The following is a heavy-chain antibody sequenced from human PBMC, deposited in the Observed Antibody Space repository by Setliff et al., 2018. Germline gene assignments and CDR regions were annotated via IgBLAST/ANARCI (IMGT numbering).Heavy chain of an antibody. CDR3: ARDAIAVAGYYYYYMDV. CDR1: GGTFSSYA. Sequence: RASVKVSCKASGGTFSSYAISWVRQAPGQGLEWMGGIIPILGIANYAQKFQGRVTITADKSTSTAYMELSSLRSEDTAVYYCARDAIAVAGYYYYYMDVWGKGTTVTVSS. J-gene: IGHJ6*03. V-gene: IGHV1-69*10. CDR2: IIPILGIA. D-gene: IGHD6-19*01.